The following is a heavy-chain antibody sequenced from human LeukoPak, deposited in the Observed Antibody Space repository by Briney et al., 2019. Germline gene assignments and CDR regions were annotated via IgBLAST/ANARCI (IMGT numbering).Heavy chain of an antibody. CDR1: GVSIISANW. Sequence: SETLFPTCDVSGVSIISANWWSWVRQSPGKGLEWIGEIYYTGSTNYNPSLKSRLTMSVDNSKNQFSLDLASMTAADTAIYFCVSLNGSGSYFQFWGQGTPVTVSS. J-gene: IGHJ1*01. V-gene: IGHV4-4*02. D-gene: IGHD3-10*01. CDR3: VSLNGSGSYFQF. CDR2: IYYTGST.